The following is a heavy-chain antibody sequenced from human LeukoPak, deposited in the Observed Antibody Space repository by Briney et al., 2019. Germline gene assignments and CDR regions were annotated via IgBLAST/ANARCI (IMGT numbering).Heavy chain of an antibody. J-gene: IGHJ4*02. CDR1: GGTFSSYA. CDR3: ASGANFHTLSH. Sequence: SVKVSCKASGGTFSSYAISWVRQAPGQGLEWMGGIIPIFGTANYAQKFQGRVTITADESTSTAYMELSSLRSEDTAVNYCASGANFHTLSHWGQGTLVTVSS. D-gene: IGHD2/OR15-2a*01. V-gene: IGHV1-69*13. CDR2: IIPIFGTA.